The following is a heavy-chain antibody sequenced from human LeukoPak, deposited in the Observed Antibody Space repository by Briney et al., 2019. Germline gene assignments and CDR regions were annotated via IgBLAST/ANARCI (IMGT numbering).Heavy chain of an antibody. D-gene: IGHD6-13*01. CDR1: GYSFTSYW. V-gene: IGHV5-51*01. CDR2: IYPGDSDT. CDR3: ARGGWGIAAAGTYYFDY. J-gene: IGHJ4*02. Sequence: GESLKISCKGSGYSFTSYWNGWVRQIPGKGLEWMGIIYPGDSDTRYSTSFQGQVTISADNSISTAYLQWSRLKASDTAMYYFARGGWGIAAAGTYYFDYWGQGTLVTVSS.